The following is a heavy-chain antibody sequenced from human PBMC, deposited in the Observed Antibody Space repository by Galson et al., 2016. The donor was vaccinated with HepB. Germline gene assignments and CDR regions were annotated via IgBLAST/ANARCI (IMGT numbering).Heavy chain of an antibody. CDR2: IYPGDSDT. J-gene: IGHJ4*02. D-gene: IGHD1-14*01. V-gene: IGHV5-51*01. CDR1: GFSFSTYW. Sequence: QSGAEVKKPGESLKISCKGFGFSFSTYWIGWVRQMPGKGLEWMGIIYPGDSDTRYSPSFQGQVTISADKSIRTAYLQWNSLKASDTAMYYCARRVVYNRNLFDNWGQGTLVTVSS. CDR3: ARRVVYNRNLFDN.